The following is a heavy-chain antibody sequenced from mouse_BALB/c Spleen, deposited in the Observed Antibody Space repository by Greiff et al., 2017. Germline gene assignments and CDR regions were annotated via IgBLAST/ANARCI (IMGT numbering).Heavy chain of an antibody. Sequence: EVKLVESGGGLVKPGGSLKLSCAASGFTFSSYAMSWVRQTPEKRLEWVASISSGGSTYYPDSVKGRFTISRDNARNILYLQMSSLRSEDTAMYYCARIYRYDVAYWGQGTLVTVSA. CDR3: ARIYRYDVAY. CDR1: GFTFSSYA. CDR2: ISSGGST. D-gene: IGHD2-14*01. V-gene: IGHV5-6-5*01. J-gene: IGHJ3*01.